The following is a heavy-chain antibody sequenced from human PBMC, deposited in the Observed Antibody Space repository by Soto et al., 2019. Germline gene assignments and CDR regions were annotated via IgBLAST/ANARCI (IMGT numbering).Heavy chain of an antibody. V-gene: IGHV3-23*01. CDR3: AKKVERSSGWYTPYNWFDP. D-gene: IGHD6-19*01. J-gene: IGHJ5*02. Sequence: GGSLRLSCAASGFTLRSYAMSWVRQAPGKGLEWVSAISGSGGSTYYADSVKGRFTISRDNSKNTLYLQMNSLRAEDTAVYYCAKKVERSSGWYTPYNWFDPWGQGTLVTVSS. CDR2: ISGSGGST. CDR1: GFTLRSYA.